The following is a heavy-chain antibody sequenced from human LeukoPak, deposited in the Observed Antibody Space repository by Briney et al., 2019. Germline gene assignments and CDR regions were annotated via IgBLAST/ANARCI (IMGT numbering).Heavy chain of an antibody. D-gene: IGHD6-13*01. V-gene: IGHV1-69-2*01. CDR1: GYTFTDYY. CDR3: ATDLEIAAAGNFDY. CDR2: VDPEDGET. J-gene: IGHJ4*02. Sequence: GATVKISCKVSGYTFTDYYMHGVQQAPGKGLEWMGLVDPEDGETIYAEKFQGRVTITADTSTDTAYMELSSLRSEDTAVYYCATDLEIAAAGNFDYWGQGTLVTVSS.